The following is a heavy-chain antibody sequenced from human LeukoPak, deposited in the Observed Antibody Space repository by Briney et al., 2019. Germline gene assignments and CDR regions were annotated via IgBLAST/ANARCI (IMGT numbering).Heavy chain of an antibody. D-gene: IGHD6-13*01. CDR3: ARDGEVGRIAGDY. J-gene: IGHJ4*02. CDR2: ISSGGNTI. V-gene: IGHV3-48*03. Sequence: GGSLRPSCAASGFTFSSYEMNWVRQAPGKGLEWVSYISSGGNTIYYADSVKGRFTISRDNAKKSLYLQMNSLRAEDTAVYYCARDGEVGRIAGDYWGQGTLVTVSS. CDR1: GFTFSSYE.